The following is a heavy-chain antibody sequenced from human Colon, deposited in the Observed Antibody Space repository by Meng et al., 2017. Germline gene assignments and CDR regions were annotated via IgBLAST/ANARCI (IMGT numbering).Heavy chain of an antibody. CDR3: ARTNYGDYNWFDP. V-gene: IGHV4-31*03. D-gene: IGHD4-17*01. J-gene: IGHJ5*02. Sequence: EPGQGLVKPSQPLSFTCTVSGGSISSGGFYWSWIRQHPGKGLEWIGYIYYSGSTYYNPSLRSRVAISIDTSKNQFSLKLTSVTAADTAVYFCARTNYGDYNWFDPWGQGTLVTVSS. CDR2: IYYSGST. CDR1: GGSISSGGFY.